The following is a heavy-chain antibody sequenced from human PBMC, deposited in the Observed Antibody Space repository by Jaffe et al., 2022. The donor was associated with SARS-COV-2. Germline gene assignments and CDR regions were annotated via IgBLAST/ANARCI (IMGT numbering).Heavy chain of an antibody. CDR1: GGSVRGDTYY. CDR2: IHAGGST. D-gene: IGHD3-10*01. Sequence: QVQLQESGPGLVKPSQTLSLTCTVSGGSVRGDTYYWSWIRQPAGKGLEWIGRIHAGGSTDYNPSLKSRVTISVDTSKNQVSLRLGSVTAADTAVYFCAKLWFGGNWFDPWGQGTLVTVSS. CDR3: AKLWFGGNWFDP. J-gene: IGHJ5*02. V-gene: IGHV4-61*02.